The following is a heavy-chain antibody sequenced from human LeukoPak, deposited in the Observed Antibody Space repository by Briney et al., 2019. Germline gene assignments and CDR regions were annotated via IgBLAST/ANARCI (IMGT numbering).Heavy chain of an antibody. Sequence: SETLSLTCAVYGGSFSGYYWSWIRQPPGKGLEWIGEINHSGSTNYNPSLKSRVTISVDTSKNQFSLKLSSVTAADTAVYYCARLGDYSNRAYNWFDPWGQGTLVTVSS. CDR3: ARLGDYSNRAYNWFDP. D-gene: IGHD4-11*01. J-gene: IGHJ5*02. CDR2: INHSGST. CDR1: GGSFSGYY. V-gene: IGHV4-34*01.